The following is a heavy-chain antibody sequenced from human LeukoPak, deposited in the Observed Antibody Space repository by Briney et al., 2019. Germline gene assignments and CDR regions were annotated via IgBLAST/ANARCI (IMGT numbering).Heavy chain of an antibody. Sequence: GRSLRLSCAASGFTFSSYGMHWVRQAPGKGLEWVANIKQDGSEKYYVDSVKGRFTISRDNAKNSLYLQMNSLRAEDTAVYYCAKDRGPSGSYRDAFDIWGQGTMLTVSS. J-gene: IGHJ3*02. D-gene: IGHD1-26*01. CDR3: AKDRGPSGSYRDAFDI. CDR2: IKQDGSEK. V-gene: IGHV3-7*03. CDR1: GFTFSSYG.